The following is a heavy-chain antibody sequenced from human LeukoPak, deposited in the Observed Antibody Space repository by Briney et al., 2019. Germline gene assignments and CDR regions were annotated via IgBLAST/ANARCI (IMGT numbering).Heavy chain of an antibody. J-gene: IGHJ6*02. V-gene: IGHV3-53*01. CDR1: GFTASSNY. Sequence: GGSLRLSRVASGFTASSNYMTWVRQAPGKGLEWVSLIYSGGITYYADSVKGRFTISRDNSKNTLYLQMNSLRAEDTAVYYCARSHRGSMNCYYYFGMDVWGQGTTVTVSS. D-gene: IGHD3-16*01. CDR3: ARSHRGSMNCYYYFGMDV. CDR2: IYSGGIT.